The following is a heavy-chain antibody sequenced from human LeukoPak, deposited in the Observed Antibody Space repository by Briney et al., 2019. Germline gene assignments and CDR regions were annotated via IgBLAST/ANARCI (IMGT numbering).Heavy chain of an antibody. CDR2: IYYSGST. D-gene: IGHD6-19*01. Sequence: PSETLSLTCTVSGGSISSGGYYWSWIRQHPEKGLEWIGYIYYSGSTYYNPSLKSRVTISVDTSKNQFSLKLSSVTAADTAVYYCARHAARWLAFDYWGQGTLVTVSS. J-gene: IGHJ4*02. CDR3: ARHAARWLAFDY. V-gene: IGHV4-39*01. CDR1: GGSISSGGYY.